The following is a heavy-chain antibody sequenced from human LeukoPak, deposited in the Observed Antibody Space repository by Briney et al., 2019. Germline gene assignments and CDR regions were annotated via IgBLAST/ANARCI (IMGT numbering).Heavy chain of an antibody. CDR1: GFTFSGSA. CDR2: IRSKANSYAT. J-gene: IGHJ6*03. D-gene: IGHD2-2*01. Sequence: GGSLRLSCAASGFTFSGSAMHWVRQASGKGLEWVGRIRSKANSYATAYAASVKGRFTISRDDSKNTAYLQMNSLKTEDTAVYYCTATSTDMDVWGKGTTVTVSS. V-gene: IGHV3-73*01. CDR3: TATSTDMDV.